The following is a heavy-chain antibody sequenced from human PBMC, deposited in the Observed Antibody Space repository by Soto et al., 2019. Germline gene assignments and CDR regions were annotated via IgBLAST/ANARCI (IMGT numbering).Heavy chain of an antibody. Sequence: QVQLVESGGGVVQPGRSLRLSCAASGFTFSSYGMHWVRQAPGKGLEWVAVIWYDGSNKYYADSVKGRFTISRDNSKNTLYLQMNSLRAEDTAVYYWARDSPNPSRATVQHYGMDVWGQGTTVTVSS. CDR3: ARDSPNPSRATVQHYGMDV. D-gene: IGHD4-4*01. CDR2: IWYDGSNK. CDR1: GFTFSSYG. V-gene: IGHV3-33*01. J-gene: IGHJ6*02.